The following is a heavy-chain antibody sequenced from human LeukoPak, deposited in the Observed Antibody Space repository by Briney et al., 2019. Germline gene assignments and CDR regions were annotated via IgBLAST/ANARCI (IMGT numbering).Heavy chain of an antibody. CDR3: AGNTGMVAFDI. V-gene: IGHV5-51*03. J-gene: IGHJ3*02. CDR2: IYPGDSDT. D-gene: IGHD2/OR15-2a*01. CDR1: GYSFASYW. Sequence: GESLKISCKGSGYSFASYWIGWVRQMPGKGLEWMGIIYPGDSDTRYSPPFQGQVTILADKSISTAYLQWSSLKASDTAMYYCAGNTGMVAFDIWVQGTMVTVPS.